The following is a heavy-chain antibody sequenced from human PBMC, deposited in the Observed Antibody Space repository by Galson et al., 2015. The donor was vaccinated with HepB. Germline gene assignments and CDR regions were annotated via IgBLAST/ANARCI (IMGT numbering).Heavy chain of an antibody. CDR3: AKVSSGWYPYYYYGMDV. D-gene: IGHD6-19*01. CDR1: GFTFDDYA. J-gene: IGHJ6*02. CDR2: ISWNSGSI. Sequence: SLRLSCAASGFTFDDYAMHWVRQAPGKGLEWVSGISWNSGSIGYADSVKGRFTTSRDNAKNSLYLQMNSLRAEDTALYYCAKVSSGWYPYYYYGMDVWGQGTTVTVSS. V-gene: IGHV3-9*01.